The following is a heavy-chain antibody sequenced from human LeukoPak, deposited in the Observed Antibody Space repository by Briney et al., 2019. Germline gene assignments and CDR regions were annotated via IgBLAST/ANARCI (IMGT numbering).Heavy chain of an antibody. Sequence: PSETLSLTCTVSGGSISSYYWSWIRQPAGKGLEWIGRNYTSGSTNYNPSLKSRVTMSVDTSKNQFSLKLSSVTAADTAVCYCARARFGELSARYYFDYWGQGTLVTVSS. D-gene: IGHD3-10*01. CDR3: ARARFGELSARYYFDY. J-gene: IGHJ4*02. V-gene: IGHV4-4*07. CDR2: NYTSGST. CDR1: GGSISSYY.